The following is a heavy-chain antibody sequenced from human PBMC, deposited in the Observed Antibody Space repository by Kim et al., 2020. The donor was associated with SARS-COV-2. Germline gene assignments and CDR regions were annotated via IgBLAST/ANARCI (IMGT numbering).Heavy chain of an antibody. CDR3: ARDPHNWNPSLQFYYYYGMDV. Sequence: SVKVSCKASGGTFSSYAISWVRQAPGQGLEWMGGIIPIFGTANYAQKFQGRVTITADESTSTAYMELSSLRSEDTAVYYCARDPHNWNPSLQFYYYYGMDVWGQGTTVTVSS. J-gene: IGHJ6*02. D-gene: IGHD1-20*01. CDR1: GGTFSSYA. V-gene: IGHV1-69*13. CDR2: IIPIFGTA.